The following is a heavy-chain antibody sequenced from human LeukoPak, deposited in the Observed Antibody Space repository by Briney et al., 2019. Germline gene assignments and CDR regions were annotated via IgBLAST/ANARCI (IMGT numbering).Heavy chain of an antibody. CDR1: GGSISSGGYY. D-gene: IGHD6-13*01. Sequence: SETLSLTCTVSGGSISSGGYYWSWIRQHPGKGPEWIGYIYYSGSTYYNPSLKSRVTISVDTSKNQFSLKLSSVTAADTAVYYCARGAAAFSLISHIDYWGQGTLVTVSS. CDR3: ARGAAAFSLISHIDY. J-gene: IGHJ4*02. CDR2: IYYSGST. V-gene: IGHV4-31*03.